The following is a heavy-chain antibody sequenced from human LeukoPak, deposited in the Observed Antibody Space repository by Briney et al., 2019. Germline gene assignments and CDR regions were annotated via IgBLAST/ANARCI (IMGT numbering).Heavy chain of an antibody. J-gene: IGHJ4*02. CDR3: ARAYDMIDY. Sequence: GASVKVSCKASGGTFTSYYMYWVRQAPGQGLEWMGIINPSGGSTSYAQKFQGRIAMTRDTSTSTVYMVLSSLRSEDTAVYYCARAYDMIDYWGQGTLVTVSS. V-gene: IGHV1-46*01. D-gene: IGHD3-9*01. CDR1: GGTFTSYY. CDR2: INPSGGST.